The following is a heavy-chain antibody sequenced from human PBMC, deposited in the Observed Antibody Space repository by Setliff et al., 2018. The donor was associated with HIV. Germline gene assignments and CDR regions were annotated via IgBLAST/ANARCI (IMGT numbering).Heavy chain of an antibody. Sequence: SVKVSCKASGGTFSSYAISWVRQAPGQGLEWIGGIIPIFGTANYAQRFQGRVTITTDESTSTAYMELRSLRSDDTAVYYCARDRGVYCISSSCYSPVDAFDIWGQGTMVTVSS. D-gene: IGHD2-2*01. CDR2: IIPIFGTA. CDR3: ARDRGVYCISSSCYSPVDAFDI. V-gene: IGHV1-69*05. CDR1: GGTFSSYA. J-gene: IGHJ3*02.